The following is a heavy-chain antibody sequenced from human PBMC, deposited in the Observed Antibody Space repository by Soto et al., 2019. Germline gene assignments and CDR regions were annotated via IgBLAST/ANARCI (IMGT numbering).Heavy chain of an antibody. Sequence: PSVTKCVTRTVSGGSISNGGDCWGWIRQPPDKGLEWIGHIYNGGTTWYNPSLTSRITISVHTSKTQFSLKLTSVTAADTAVYYCARGPSGDKVDYWSQGTLVTVSS. CDR2: IYNGGTT. J-gene: IGHJ4*02. D-gene: IGHD7-27*01. V-gene: IGHV4-30-4*08. CDR3: ARGPSGDKVDY. CDR1: GGSISNGGDC.